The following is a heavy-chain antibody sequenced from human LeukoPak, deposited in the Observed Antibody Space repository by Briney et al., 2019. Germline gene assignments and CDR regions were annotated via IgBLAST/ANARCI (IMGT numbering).Heavy chain of an antibody. V-gene: IGHV3-11*03. D-gene: IGHD3-22*01. J-gene: IGHJ4*02. CDR3: AGRPYYYDSSGYYDDY. CDR2: ISSSSSSYT. Sequence: GGSLRLSCAASGFTFSDYYMSWIRQAPGRGLEWVSYISSSSSSYTNYADSVKGRFTISRDNTKNSLYLQMNSLRAEDTAVYYCAGRPYYYDSSGYYDDYWGQGTLVTVSS. CDR1: GFTFSDYY.